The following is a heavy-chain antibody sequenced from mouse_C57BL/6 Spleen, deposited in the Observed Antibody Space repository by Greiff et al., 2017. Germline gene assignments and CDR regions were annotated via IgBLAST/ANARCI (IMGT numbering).Heavy chain of an antibody. CDR3: AREGLRYYFDY. V-gene: IGHV5-9*01. Sequence: EVKVVESGGGLVKPGGSLKLSCAASGFTFSRYTMSWVRQTPEKRLEWVATISGGGGNTYYPDSVKGRFTISRDNAKNTLYLQMSSLRSEDTALYYCAREGLRYYFDYWGQGTTLTVSS. J-gene: IGHJ2*01. CDR1: GFTFSRYT. CDR2: ISGGGGNT. D-gene: IGHD1-1*01.